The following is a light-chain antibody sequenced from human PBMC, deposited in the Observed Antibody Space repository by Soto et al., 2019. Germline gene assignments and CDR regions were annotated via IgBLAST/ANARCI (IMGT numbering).Light chain of an antibody. J-gene: IGKJ1*01. CDR2: TAS. CDR3: QQSYSRPRT. V-gene: IGKV1-39*01. CDR1: QSISTY. Sequence: DIQMTQSPSSLSASVGVRVTITCRASQSISTYVNWYQQKPGKAPNLLIYTASSLQSGVPSRFSGSGSGTDFTLTISSLQPEDFATYFCQQSYSRPRTFGQGTKVEVK.